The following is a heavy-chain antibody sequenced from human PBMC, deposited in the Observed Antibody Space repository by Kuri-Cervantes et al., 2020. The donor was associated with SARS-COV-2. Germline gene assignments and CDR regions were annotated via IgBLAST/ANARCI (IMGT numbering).Heavy chain of an antibody. CDR2: ISSSSSTI. D-gene: IGHD4-17*01. J-gene: IGHJ6*02. Sequence: GGSLRLSCAASGFTFSIYSMNWVRQAPGKGLEWVSYISSSSSTIYYADSVKGRFTISRDNAKNSLYLQMNSLRAEDTAVYYCARGFPTVTTWLGYYYYGMDVWGQGTRSPSP. CDR1: GFTFSIYS. V-gene: IGHV3-48*01. CDR3: ARGFPTVTTWLGYYYYGMDV.